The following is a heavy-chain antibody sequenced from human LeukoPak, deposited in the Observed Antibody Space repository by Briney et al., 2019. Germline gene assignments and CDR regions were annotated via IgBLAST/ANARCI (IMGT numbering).Heavy chain of an antibody. J-gene: IGHJ4*02. Sequence: GGSLRLSCAASGFTFNTYSMNWVRQAPGKGLEWVSSISSSSKYIYYADSVKGRFTISRDNAKNSLYLQMNSLRAEDTAVYYCARGGLRYFDWLSGIDYWGQGTLVTVSS. D-gene: IGHD3-9*01. CDR1: GFTFNTYS. CDR3: ARGGLRYFDWLSGIDY. V-gene: IGHV3-21*01. CDR2: ISSSSKYI.